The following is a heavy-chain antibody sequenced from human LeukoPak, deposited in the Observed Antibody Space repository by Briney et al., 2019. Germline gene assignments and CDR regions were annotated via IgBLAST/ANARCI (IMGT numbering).Heavy chain of an antibody. CDR3: ARSPAGTTFPFDY. J-gene: IGHJ4*02. CDR2: IIPIFGTA. Sequence: SVTVSCKASGGTFSSYAISWVRQAPGQGLEWMGGIIPIFGTANYAQKFQGRVTITADESTSTAYMELSSLRSEDTAVYYCARSPAGTTFPFDYWGQGTLVTVSS. D-gene: IGHD1-1*01. V-gene: IGHV1-69*13. CDR1: GGTFSSYA.